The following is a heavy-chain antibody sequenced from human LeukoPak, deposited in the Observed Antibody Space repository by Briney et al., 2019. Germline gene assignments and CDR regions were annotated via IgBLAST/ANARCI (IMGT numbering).Heavy chain of an antibody. V-gene: IGHV1-2*02. D-gene: IGHD6-13*01. CDR1: GYTFTDQS. CDR3: AREHSSFRLYHFDY. CDR2: INPNSGGT. Sequence: ASVKVSCKASGYTFTDQSIHWVRQAPGQALEWVGWINPNSGGTNYAETFEGRIAMTTDTSINTAYMEMSRLTSDDTAVYYCAREHSSFRLYHFDYWGQGTLVTVSS. J-gene: IGHJ4*02.